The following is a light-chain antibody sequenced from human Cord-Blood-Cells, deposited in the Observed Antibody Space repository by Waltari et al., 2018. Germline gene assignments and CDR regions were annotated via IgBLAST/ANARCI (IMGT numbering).Light chain of an antibody. CDR2: EVS. J-gene: IGLJ1*01. V-gene: IGLV2-8*01. CDR3: SSYAGSNNPHV. CDR1: SIDVGGYNY. Sequence: QSALTQPPSASGSPGQSVTISCTGTSIDVGGYNYVSWYQQHPGKAPKLMIYEVSKRPSGVPDRFSGSKSGNTASLTVSGLQAEDEADYYCSSYAGSNNPHVFGTGTKVTVL.